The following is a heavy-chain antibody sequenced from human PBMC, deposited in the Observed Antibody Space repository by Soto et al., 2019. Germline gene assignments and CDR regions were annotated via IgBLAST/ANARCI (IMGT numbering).Heavy chain of an antibody. CDR1: GGTFSSYA. Sequence: ASVKVSFKASGGTFSSYAISWVRQAPGQGLEWMGGIIPIFGTANYAQKFQGRVTITADKSTSTAYMELSSLRSEDTAVYYCARAPHYYGSSGYYPDAFDIWGQGTMVTVSS. V-gene: IGHV1-69*06. CDR2: IIPIFGTA. D-gene: IGHD3-22*01. J-gene: IGHJ3*02. CDR3: ARAPHYYGSSGYYPDAFDI.